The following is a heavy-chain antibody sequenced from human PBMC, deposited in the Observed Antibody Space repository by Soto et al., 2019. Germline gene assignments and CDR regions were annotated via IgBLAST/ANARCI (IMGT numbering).Heavy chain of an antibody. J-gene: IGHJ6*02. CDR2: IYYSGST. CDR1: GGSISSGGYY. Sequence: PSETLSLTCTVSGGSISSGGYYWSWIRQHPGKGLEWIGYIYYSGSTYYNPSLKSRVTISVDTSKNQFPLKLSSVTAADTAVYYCARGWGYSGYDYLNYYYYGMDVWGQGTTVTVSS. D-gene: IGHD5-12*01. V-gene: IGHV4-31*03. CDR3: ARGWGYSGYDYLNYYYYGMDV.